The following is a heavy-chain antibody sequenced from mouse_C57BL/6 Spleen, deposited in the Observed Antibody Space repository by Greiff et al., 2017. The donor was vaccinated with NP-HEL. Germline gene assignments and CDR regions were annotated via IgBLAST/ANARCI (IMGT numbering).Heavy chain of an antibody. CDR2: ISSGGSYT. Sequence: EVQLVESGGDLVKPGGSLKLSCAASGFTFSSYGMSWVRQTPDKRLDWVATISSGGSYTYYPDSVKGRFTISRDNAKNTLYLQMSSLKSEDTAMYYCARSYGSSYNYAMDYWGQGTSVTVSS. V-gene: IGHV5-6*01. CDR3: ARSYGSSYNYAMDY. CDR1: GFTFSSYG. J-gene: IGHJ4*01. D-gene: IGHD1-1*01.